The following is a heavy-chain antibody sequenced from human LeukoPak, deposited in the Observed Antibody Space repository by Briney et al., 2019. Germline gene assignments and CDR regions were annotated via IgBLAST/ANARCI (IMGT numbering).Heavy chain of an antibody. J-gene: IGHJ4*02. Sequence: GASVKVSCKASGYTFTGYYMHWVRQAPGQGLEWMGWINPNSGGTNYAQKFQGRVTMTRDTSISTAYMELSRLRSDDTAVYHCARDRDGSGSPLGYWGQGTLVTVSS. D-gene: IGHD3-10*01. V-gene: IGHV1-2*02. CDR2: INPNSGGT. CDR3: ARDRDGSGSPLGY. CDR1: GYTFTGYY.